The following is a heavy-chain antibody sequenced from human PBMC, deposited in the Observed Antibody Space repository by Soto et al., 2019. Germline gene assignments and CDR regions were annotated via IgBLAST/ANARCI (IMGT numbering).Heavy chain of an antibody. CDR1: GGSFSGYY. CDR2: INHSGST. J-gene: IGHJ3*02. Sequence: SETLSLTCAVYGGSFSGYYWSWIRQPPGKGLEWIGEINHSGSTNYNPSLKSRVTISVDTSKNQFSLKLSSVTAADTAVYYCARLGEAFDIWGQGTMVTVSS. V-gene: IGHV4-34*01. CDR3: ARLGEAFDI.